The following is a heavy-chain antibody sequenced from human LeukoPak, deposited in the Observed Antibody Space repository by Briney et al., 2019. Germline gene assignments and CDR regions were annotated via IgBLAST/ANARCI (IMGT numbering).Heavy chain of an antibody. CDR2: ISYDGSNK. CDR1: GFTFSSYG. CDR3: AREKYSSSWEGYFQH. Sequence: PGGSLRLSCAASGFTFSSYGMHWVRQAPGKGLEWVAVISYDGSNKYYADSVKGRFTISRDNSKNTLYLQMNSLRAEDTAVYYCAREKYSSSWEGYFQHWGQGTLVTVSS. D-gene: IGHD6-13*01. J-gene: IGHJ1*01. V-gene: IGHV3-30*03.